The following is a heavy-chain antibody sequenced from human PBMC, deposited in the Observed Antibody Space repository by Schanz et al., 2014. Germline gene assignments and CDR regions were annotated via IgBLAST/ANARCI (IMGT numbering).Heavy chain of an antibody. CDR3: ARGYGDSPTGF. Sequence: VQLEQSGAEVKKPGSSVKVSCKASGGTFSSFGINWVRQAPGQGLEWVGRFIPILDVGNYAQQFQGRVTFTADKSTSTAYMELSSLRTEDTAVYYCARGYGDSPTGFWGQGTLVTVSS. J-gene: IGHJ4*02. CDR1: GGTFSSFG. V-gene: IGHV1-69*04. CDR2: FIPILDVG. D-gene: IGHD4-17*01.